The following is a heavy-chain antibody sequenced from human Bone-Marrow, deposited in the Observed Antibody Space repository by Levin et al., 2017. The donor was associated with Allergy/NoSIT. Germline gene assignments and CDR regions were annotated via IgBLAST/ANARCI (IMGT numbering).Heavy chain of an antibody. Sequence: GGSLRLSCAASGFTVSSNYMSWVRQAPGKGLEWVSGIYSGGSTNYADSMKGRFTISRDNSKNTLYLQMNSLRVEDTAVYYCAADHGSSWCVHWGQGTLVTVSS. D-gene: IGHD6-13*01. CDR3: AADHGSSWCVH. CDR1: GFTVSSNY. CDR2: IYSGGST. J-gene: IGHJ4*02. V-gene: IGHV3-66*01.